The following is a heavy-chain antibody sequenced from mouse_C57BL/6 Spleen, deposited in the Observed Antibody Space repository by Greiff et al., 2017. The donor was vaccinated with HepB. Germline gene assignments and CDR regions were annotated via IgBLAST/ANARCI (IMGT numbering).Heavy chain of an antibody. CDR1: GFSLTSYG. CDR2: IWSDGST. Sequence: QVQLKQSGPGLVAPSQSLSITCTVSGFSLTSYGVHWVRQPPGKGLEWLVVIWSDGSTTYNSALKSRLSISKDNSKSQVFLKMNSLQTDDTAMYYCARHPYDYDGYYAMDYWGQGTSVTVSS. V-gene: IGHV2-6-1*01. CDR3: ARHPYDYDGYYAMDY. J-gene: IGHJ4*01. D-gene: IGHD2-4*01.